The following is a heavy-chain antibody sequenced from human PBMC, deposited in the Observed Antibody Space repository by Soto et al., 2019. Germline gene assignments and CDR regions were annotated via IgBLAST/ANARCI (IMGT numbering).Heavy chain of an antibody. Sequence: EVQLVESGGGLVQPGGSLRLSCAASGLTFSSSWMSWARQAPGKGLEWVANIKQDGSEKYYLDSVKGRFTISRDNAKNSLYLQMNSLIAEDTAVYYCARDLGYQTLDYWGQGTLVTVSS. CDR2: IKQDGSEK. J-gene: IGHJ4*02. CDR3: ARDLGYQTLDY. D-gene: IGHD6-25*01. CDR1: GLTFSSSW. V-gene: IGHV3-7*01.